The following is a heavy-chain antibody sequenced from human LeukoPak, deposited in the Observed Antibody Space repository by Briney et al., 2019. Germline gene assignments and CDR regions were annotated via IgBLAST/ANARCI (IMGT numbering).Heavy chain of an antibody. Sequence: GASAKVSCKASGYTFTSYGISWVRQAPGQGLEWMGMINPSGGSTSYAQKFQGRVTMTRDTSTSTVYLELSSLRSEDTAVYYCARAYSSSSPFDYWGQGTLVTVSS. J-gene: IGHJ4*02. CDR1: GYTFTSYG. CDR2: INPSGGST. V-gene: IGHV1-46*01. CDR3: ARAYSSSSPFDY. D-gene: IGHD6-6*01.